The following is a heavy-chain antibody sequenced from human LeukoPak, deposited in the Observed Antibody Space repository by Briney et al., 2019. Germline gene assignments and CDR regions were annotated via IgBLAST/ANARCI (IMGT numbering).Heavy chain of an antibody. D-gene: IGHD3-10*01. CDR3: GLSMVRALSPDY. V-gene: IGHV3-74*01. J-gene: IGHJ4*02. CDR1: GFTFSNYW. Sequence: GGSLRLSCAGSGFTFSNYWMHWVRQAPGKGLVWVSGINSDGSSTNYADSVKGRFTISRDNAKNTLYLQMDSLRDEDTAVYYCGLSMVRALSPDYWGQGTLVTVSS. CDR2: INSDGSST.